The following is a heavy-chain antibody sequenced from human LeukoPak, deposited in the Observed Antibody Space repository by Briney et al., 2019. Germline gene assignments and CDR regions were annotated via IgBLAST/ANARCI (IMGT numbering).Heavy chain of an antibody. Sequence: PGGSLRLSCAASEFTFSDYWMSWVRQAPGKGPEWVANIKKDGSEEHYVDSVKGRFTVSRDNAKNSLFLQMNSLRVEDTAVYYCATYDNSVAGDVWGQGTTVSVSS. CDR2: IKKDGSEE. V-gene: IGHV3-7*01. CDR1: EFTFSDYW. CDR3: ATYDNSVAGDV. D-gene: IGHD3-22*01. J-gene: IGHJ6*02.